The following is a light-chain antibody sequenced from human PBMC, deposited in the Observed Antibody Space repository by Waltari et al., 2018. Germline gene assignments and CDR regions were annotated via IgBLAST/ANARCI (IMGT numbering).Light chain of an antibody. Sequence: SYVVTQPPSVSVAPGETATLTCGGDNIGTYSVHWYQQQAGQAPVLVIFYDRDRPSGGPERFSGSNSGNTATLTISRVEAGDEARYYCHVWHPHVDPGVFGTGTEVTVL. J-gene: IGLJ1*01. V-gene: IGLV3-21*04. CDR1: NIGTYS. CDR3: HVWHPHVDPGV. CDR2: YDR.